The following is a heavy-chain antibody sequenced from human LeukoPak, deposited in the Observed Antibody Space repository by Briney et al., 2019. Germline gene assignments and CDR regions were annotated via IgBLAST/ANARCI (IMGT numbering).Heavy chain of an antibody. Sequence: GGSLRLSCVASGFTFGHHFMSWVRQAPGGGLEWVANINPDGGIKFHADSVKGRFTISRDNARNSVYLQMNSLRGEDTAVYYCASAVDVADYWGQGTLVAVSS. CDR1: GFTFGHHF. J-gene: IGHJ4*02. D-gene: IGHD3-16*01. CDR3: ASAVDVADY. V-gene: IGHV3-7*01. CDR2: INPDGGIK.